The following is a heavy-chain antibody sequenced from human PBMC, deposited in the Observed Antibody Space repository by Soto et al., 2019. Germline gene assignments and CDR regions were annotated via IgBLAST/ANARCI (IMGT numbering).Heavy chain of an antibody. CDR3: ARSQGSSTSLEIYYYYYYGMEV. V-gene: IGHV1-69*01. CDR1: GGTFSSYA. Sequence: QVQLVQSGAEVKKPGSSVKVSCKASGGTFSSYAISWVRQAPGQGLEWMGGIIPISETTNYAQKFQGRVKITADESKSTAYMELSSLGSEDTAVYYCARSQGSSTSLEIYYYYYYGMEVWGQGTTVTVSS. D-gene: IGHD2-2*01. CDR2: IIPISETT. J-gene: IGHJ6*02.